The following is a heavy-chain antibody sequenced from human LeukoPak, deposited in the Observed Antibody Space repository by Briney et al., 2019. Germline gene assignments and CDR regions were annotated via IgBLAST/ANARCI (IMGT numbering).Heavy chain of an antibody. V-gene: IGHV1-8*01. J-gene: IGHJ5*02. D-gene: IGHD2-15*01. CDR1: GYTFTSYD. CDR2: MNPSSGNT. CDR3: ARAQGGYCSGGSCYSPVWFDP. Sequence: ASVKVSCKASGYTFTSYDINWVRQATGQGLEWMGWMNPSSGNTGYAQKFQGRVTMTRNTSISTAYMELSSLRSEDTAVYYCARAQGGYCSGGSCYSPVWFDPWGQGTLVTVSS.